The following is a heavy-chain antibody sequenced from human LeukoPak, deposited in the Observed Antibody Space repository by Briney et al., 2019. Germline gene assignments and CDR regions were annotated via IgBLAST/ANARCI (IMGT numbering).Heavy chain of an antibody. Sequence: GASVKVSCKASGYTFTSYAMRWVRQAPGQRLEWMGWINAGNGNTKYSQKFQGRVTITRDTSASIAYMELSSLRSEDTAVYYCARVDKRVGATSSGYFDYWGQGTLVTVSS. CDR2: INAGNGNT. CDR1: GYTFTSYA. D-gene: IGHD1-26*01. J-gene: IGHJ4*02. CDR3: ARVDKRVGATSSGYFDY. V-gene: IGHV1-3*01.